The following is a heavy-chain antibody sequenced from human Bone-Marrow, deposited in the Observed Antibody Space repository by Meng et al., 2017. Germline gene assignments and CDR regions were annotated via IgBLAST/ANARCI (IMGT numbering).Heavy chain of an antibody. J-gene: IGHJ4*02. CDR1: GLSFTDAW. V-gene: IGHV3-15*01. D-gene: IGHD6-13*01. CDR2: IKRNSDGGTI. CDR3: ATGAAAADH. Sequence: VQAVESGGGLGKPGGSLMLSCIASGLSFTDAWMSWVRQAPGKGLEWVGRIKRNSDGGTIDYAAPVKGRFTISRDDSKNTLYLQMDSLITEDTAVYFCATGAAAADHWGQGTLVTVSS.